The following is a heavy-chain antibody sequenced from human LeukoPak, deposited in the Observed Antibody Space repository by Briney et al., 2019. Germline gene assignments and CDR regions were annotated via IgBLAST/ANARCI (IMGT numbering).Heavy chain of an antibody. J-gene: IGHJ4*02. CDR3: ARSPTGSGWYYFDY. D-gene: IGHD6-19*01. Sequence: GGTLRLSCAASGFTFSSYGMSWVRQALGKGLEWVSAISGSGGSTYYADSVKGRFTISRDNAKNSLYLQMNSLRAEDTAVYYCARSPTGSGWYYFDYWGQGTLVTVSS. CDR1: GFTFSSYG. V-gene: IGHV3-23*01. CDR2: ISGSGGST.